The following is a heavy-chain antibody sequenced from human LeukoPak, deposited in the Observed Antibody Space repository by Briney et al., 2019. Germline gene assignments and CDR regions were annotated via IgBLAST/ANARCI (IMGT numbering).Heavy chain of an antibody. J-gene: IGHJ6*03. Sequence: PGGSLRLSCAASGFTFSNYAMSWVRQAPGKGLKWVSTINNNGADTYYADSVKGRFTISRDNSYNTVSLQMNSLRDEDTGVYYCVKGFRTGVGPYVGYHYYMDVWGKGATVTVSS. CDR2: INNNGADT. CDR1: GFTFSNYA. D-gene: IGHD1-26*01. CDR3: VKGFRTGVGPYVGYHYYMDV. V-gene: IGHV3-23*01.